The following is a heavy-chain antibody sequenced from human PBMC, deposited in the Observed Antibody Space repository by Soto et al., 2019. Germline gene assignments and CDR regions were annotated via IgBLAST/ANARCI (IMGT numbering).Heavy chain of an antibody. Sequence: SETLSLTCTVSGGSISTTSYYWGWIRQPPGKGLEWIGNIYYNGGTYYNPSLKSRVTISVDTSKNQFSLRLSSVTAADTAVYYCARLATTVTIFDFWGQGTLVTVSS. J-gene: IGHJ5*01. CDR3: ARLATTVTIFDF. D-gene: IGHD4-17*01. V-gene: IGHV4-39*01. CDR1: GGSISTTSYY. CDR2: IYYNGGT.